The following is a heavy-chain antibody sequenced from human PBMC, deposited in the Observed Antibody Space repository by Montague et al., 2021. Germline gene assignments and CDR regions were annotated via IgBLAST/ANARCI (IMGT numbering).Heavy chain of an antibody. CDR1: GGSLSSGNHW. V-gene: IGHV4-61*03. CDR3: ARVFTVPANGPFDP. CDR2: IYYSGST. Sequence: SETLSLTCTVSGGSLSSGNHWWSWIRQPPGKRLEWIGYIYYSGSTVYSPSFSTRVTLSVDTSKNHFSLRLRSVTAADTAVYYCARVFTVPANGPFDPWGHGTLVTVSS. D-gene: IGHD4-17*01. J-gene: IGHJ5*02.